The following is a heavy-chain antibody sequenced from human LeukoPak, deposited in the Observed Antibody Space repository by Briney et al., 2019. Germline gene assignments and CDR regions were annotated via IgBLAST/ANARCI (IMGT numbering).Heavy chain of an antibody. J-gene: IGHJ4*02. D-gene: IGHD3-10*01. Sequence: ASVKVSCKASGYTFTSYYMHWVRQAPGQGLEWMGWITAYNDNTNYAQKLQGRVTMTTDTSTSTACMELRSLRSDDTAVYYCARALLWFGEPSHIDYWGQGTLVTASS. CDR1: GYTFTSYY. CDR2: ITAYNDNT. V-gene: IGHV1-18*04. CDR3: ARALLWFGEPSHIDY.